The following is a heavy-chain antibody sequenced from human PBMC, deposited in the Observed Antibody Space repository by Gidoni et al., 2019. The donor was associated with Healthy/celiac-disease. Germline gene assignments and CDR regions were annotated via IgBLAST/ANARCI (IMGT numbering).Heavy chain of an antibody. V-gene: IGHV3-30-3*01. CDR2: ISYDGSNK. Sequence: QVQLVESGGGVVQPGRSLRLSCAASGFTFSSYAMPWVRQAPGKGLEWVAVISYDGSNKYYADSVKGRFTISRDNSKNTLYLQMNSLRAEDTAVYYCARDRREVPAGGYFDYWGQGTLVTVSS. D-gene: IGHD2-2*01. J-gene: IGHJ4*02. CDR3: ARDRREVPAGGYFDY. CDR1: GFTFSSYA.